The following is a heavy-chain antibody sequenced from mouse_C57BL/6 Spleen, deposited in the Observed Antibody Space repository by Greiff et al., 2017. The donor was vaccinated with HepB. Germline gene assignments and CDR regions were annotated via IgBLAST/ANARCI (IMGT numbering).Heavy chain of an antibody. Sequence: DVMLVESGEGLVKPGGSLKLSCAASGFTFSSYAMSWVRQTPEKRLAWVAYISSGGDYIYYADTVKGRFTISRDAARNTLYLQMSSLKSEDTAMYYCTRADDYDVELAYWGQGTLVTVSA. CDR3: TRADDYDVELAY. CDR1: GFTFSSYA. V-gene: IGHV5-9-1*02. D-gene: IGHD2-4*01. J-gene: IGHJ3*01. CDR2: ISSGGDYI.